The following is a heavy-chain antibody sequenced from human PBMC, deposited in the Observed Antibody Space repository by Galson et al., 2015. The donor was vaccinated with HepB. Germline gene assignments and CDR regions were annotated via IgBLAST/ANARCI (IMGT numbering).Heavy chain of an antibody. Sequence: SCKASGYTFTRYGISWVRQAPGQGLEWMGWISAYNGNTNYAQKLQGRVTMTTDTSTGIAYMELRSLRSEDTAVYYCARARGYCTNGVCYTVDAFDIWGQGTMVTVSS. CDR3: ARARGYCTNGVCYTVDAFDI. CDR1: GYTFTRYG. D-gene: IGHD2-8*01. V-gene: IGHV1-18*01. CDR2: ISAYNGNT. J-gene: IGHJ3*02.